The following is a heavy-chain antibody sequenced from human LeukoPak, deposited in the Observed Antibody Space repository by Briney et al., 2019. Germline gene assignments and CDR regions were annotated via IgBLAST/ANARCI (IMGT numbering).Heavy chain of an antibody. J-gene: IGHJ6*03. V-gene: IGHV3-15*01. CDR1: GFTFSNAW. Sequence: AGSLTLSCAAYGFTFSNAWMSWVRQAPGTGLEWVGDIKTKIDGGTIDYAAPGKGRFNISRDESKNTRYLPTSSLKTEDTAVYYCTTDSVRFWGGYPLSYYMDVSGKGTTVTVS. D-gene: IGHD3-3*01. CDR2: IKTKIDGGTI. CDR3: TTDSVRFWGGYPLSYYMDV.